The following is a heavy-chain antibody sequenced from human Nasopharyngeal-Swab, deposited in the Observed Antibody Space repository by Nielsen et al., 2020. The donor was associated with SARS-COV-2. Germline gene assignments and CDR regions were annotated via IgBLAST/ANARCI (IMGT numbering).Heavy chain of an antibody. CDR2: ISSSSSTI. V-gene: IGHV3-48*02. CDR3: ARDLKGSGSYYNPILDY. Sequence: WIRQPPGKGLEWVSYISSSSSTIYYADSVKGRFTISRDNAKNSLYLQMNSLRDEDTAVYCCARDLKGSGSYYNPILDYWGQGTLVTVSS. J-gene: IGHJ4*02. D-gene: IGHD3-10*01.